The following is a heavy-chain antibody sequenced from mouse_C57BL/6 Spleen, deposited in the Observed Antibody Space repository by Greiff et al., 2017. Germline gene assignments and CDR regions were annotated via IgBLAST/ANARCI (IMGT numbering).Heavy chain of an antibody. J-gene: IGHJ4*01. CDR2: ISSGSSTI. D-gene: IGHD1-1*01. CDR1: GFTFSDYG. V-gene: IGHV5-17*01. Sequence: EVQLVESGGGLVKPGGSLKLSCAASGFTFSDYGMHWVRQAPEKGLEWVAYISSGSSTIYYAGTVKGRFTISRDNAKNTMFLQMTSLRSEDTAMYYCARRSGSHAMDYWGQGTSLTVSS. CDR3: ARRSGSHAMDY.